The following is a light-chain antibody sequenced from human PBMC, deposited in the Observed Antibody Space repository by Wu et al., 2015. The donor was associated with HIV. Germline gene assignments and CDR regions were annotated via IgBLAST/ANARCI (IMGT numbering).Light chain of an antibody. J-gene: IGKJ5*01. CDR1: QTVSSN. V-gene: IGKV3-11*01. Sequence: ETVLTQSPATLSLSPGERATLSCRASQTVSSNLAWYQQKPGQAPRLLMYDASSRATGIPARFSGSGSGTDFTLSISSLEPEDFAVYYCQQGSNWPLTFGQGTRLEIK. CDR2: DAS. CDR3: QQGSNWPLT.